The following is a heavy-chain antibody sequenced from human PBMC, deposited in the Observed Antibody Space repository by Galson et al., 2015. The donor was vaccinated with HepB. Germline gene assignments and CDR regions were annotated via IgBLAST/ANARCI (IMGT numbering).Heavy chain of an antibody. J-gene: IGHJ5*02. V-gene: IGHV3-23*01. CDR1: AFTFKNYA. CDR3: AGYYDYP. CDR2: ISGSGDRT. D-gene: IGHD3-3*01. Sequence: SLRLSCAASAFTFKNYAMSWVRQAPGKGLEWVSYISGSGDRTNYADAVKGRFTISRDNSKNTLYLQMNSLRAEDTAVYHCAGYYDYPWGQGTLVTVSS.